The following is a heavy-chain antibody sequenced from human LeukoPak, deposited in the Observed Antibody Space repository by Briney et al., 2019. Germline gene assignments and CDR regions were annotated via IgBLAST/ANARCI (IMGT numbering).Heavy chain of an antibody. CDR3: AGSSGYTTHAFDI. CDR1: GGTFSSYA. Sequence: SVKVSCKASGGTFSSYAISWVRQAPGQGLEWMGGIIPIFGTANYAQKFQGRVTITTDESTSTAYMELSSLRSEDTAVYYCAGSSGYTTHAFDIWGQGTMVTVSS. V-gene: IGHV1-69*05. J-gene: IGHJ3*02. D-gene: IGHD3-22*01. CDR2: IIPIFGTA.